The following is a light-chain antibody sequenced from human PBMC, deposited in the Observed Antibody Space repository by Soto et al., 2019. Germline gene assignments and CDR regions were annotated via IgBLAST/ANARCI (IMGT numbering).Light chain of an antibody. CDR2: EVN. Sequence: QSALTQPASVSGSPGQSITISCTGTSSDVGGYNYVSWYQHHPGKAPKLMIYEVNNRPSGVSNRFSGSKSGNTASLTISGLQAEDEADYYRSSYTSSSTLVFGTGTKVTVL. J-gene: IGLJ1*01. CDR3: SSYTSSSTLV. CDR1: SSDVGGYNY. V-gene: IGLV2-14*01.